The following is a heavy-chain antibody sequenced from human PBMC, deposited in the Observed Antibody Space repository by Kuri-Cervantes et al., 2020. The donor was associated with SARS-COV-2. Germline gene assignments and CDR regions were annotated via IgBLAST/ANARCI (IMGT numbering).Heavy chain of an antibody. V-gene: IGHV3-23*01. CDR2: ISGSGGST. J-gene: IGHJ4*02. Sequence: GGSLRLSCAASGFTFSTYAMTWVRQAPGKGLEWVSAISGSGGSTYYADSVQGRFTISRDNSKNTLYLQMNSLRAEDTAVYYCAKWDVIVVVAAPELHYWGQGTQVTVSS. D-gene: IGHD2-15*01. CDR1: GFTFSTYA. CDR3: AKWDVIVVVAAPELHY.